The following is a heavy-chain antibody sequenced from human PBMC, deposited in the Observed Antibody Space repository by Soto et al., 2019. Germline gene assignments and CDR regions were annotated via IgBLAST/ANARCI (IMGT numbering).Heavy chain of an antibody. D-gene: IGHD5-18*01. V-gene: IGHV4-59*01. CDR3: ARVFQSPDTALVMDY. J-gene: IGHJ4*02. CDR1: DGSISSYY. Sequence: SETLSLTCTVPDGSISSYYWSWSRQPRGKGLEWIGYIYYSVSTNSNPSLKSRVTISVDTSKNQFSLKLSSVTAADTAVYFCARVFQSPDTALVMDYWGQGTLVTVSS. CDR2: IYYSVST.